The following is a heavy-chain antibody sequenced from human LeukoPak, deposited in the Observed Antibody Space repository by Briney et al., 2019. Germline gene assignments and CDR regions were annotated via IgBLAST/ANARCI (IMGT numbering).Heavy chain of an antibody. J-gene: IGHJ4*02. CDR2: ISGSGGST. Sequence: GGSLRLSCAASGFTFSSYAMSWVHQAPGKGLEWVSAISGSGGSTYYADSVKGRFTISRDNSKNTLYLQMNSLRAEDTAVYYCAKEIIRITMVRGVGFDYWGQGTLVTVSS. D-gene: IGHD3-10*01. CDR3: AKEIIRITMVRGVGFDY. V-gene: IGHV3-23*01. CDR1: GFTFSSYA.